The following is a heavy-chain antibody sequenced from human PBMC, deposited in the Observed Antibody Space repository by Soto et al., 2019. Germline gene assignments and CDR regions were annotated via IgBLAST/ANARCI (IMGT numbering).Heavy chain of an antibody. J-gene: IGHJ4*02. CDR3: ARKDDYGDYDPGGY. CDR1: GFSFSSYG. D-gene: IGHD4-17*01. CDR2: IWYDGSNK. Sequence: QVQLVESGGGVVQPGRSLRLSCAASGFSFSSYGMHWVRQAPGKGLEWLAVIWYDGSNKYYADSVKGRFTVSRDNSKNRIYLQMNSLRDEASAVYYCARKDDYGDYDPGGYWGRGALVIVSS. V-gene: IGHV3-33*01.